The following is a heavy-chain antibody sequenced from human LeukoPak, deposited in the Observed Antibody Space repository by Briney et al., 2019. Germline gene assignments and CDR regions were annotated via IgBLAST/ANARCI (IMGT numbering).Heavy chain of an antibody. CDR3: ARVGYSGWNLEY. Sequence: GGSLRLSCAASGFTFRSYWMSWVRQAPGKGLEWVANINQGGSVKYYVDSVKGRFTISRDDAKNSLYVQMNSLRDEDTAVHYCARVGYSGWNLEYWGQGTLVTVPS. J-gene: IGHJ4*02. CDR2: INQGGSVK. D-gene: IGHD5-12*01. V-gene: IGHV3-7*01. CDR1: GFTFRSYW.